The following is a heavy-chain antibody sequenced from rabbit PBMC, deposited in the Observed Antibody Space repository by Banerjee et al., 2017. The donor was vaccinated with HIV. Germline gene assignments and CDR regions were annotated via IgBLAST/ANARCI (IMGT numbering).Heavy chain of an antibody. Sequence: QEQLEESGGDLVKPEGSLTLTCTASGFSFNNRYVMCWVRQAPGKGLEWIACINTISGDTVYATWAKGRFTISRTSSTTVTLQMTSLTAADTATYFCARDLAAVIGWNFKLWGPGTLVTVS. CDR3: ARDLAAVIGWNFKL. CDR1: GFSFNNRYV. CDR2: INTISGDT. J-gene: IGHJ4*01. V-gene: IGHV1S45*01. D-gene: IGHD1-1*01.